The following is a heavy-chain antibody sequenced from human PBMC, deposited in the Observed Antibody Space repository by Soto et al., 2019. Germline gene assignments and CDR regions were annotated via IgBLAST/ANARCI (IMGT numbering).Heavy chain of an antibody. V-gene: IGHV3-21*01. CDR1: GFTFSSYG. CDR2: ISSRSTFI. CDR3: ARDLSPRYYYDSSADDPFDI. J-gene: IGHJ3*02. D-gene: IGHD3-22*01. Sequence: PGGSLRLSCAASGFTFSSYGMNWVRQAPGKGLEWVSSISSRSTFIYSADSLKGRFTISRDNAKNSLYLQMNSLRAEDTAVYYCARDLSPRYYYDSSADDPFDIWGQGTMVTV.